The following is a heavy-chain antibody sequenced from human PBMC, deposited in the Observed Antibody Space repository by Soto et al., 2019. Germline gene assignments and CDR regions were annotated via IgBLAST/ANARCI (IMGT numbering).Heavy chain of an antibody. J-gene: IGHJ4*02. CDR3: ARTIYDFWSGYLRALDY. V-gene: IGHV4-38-2*01. CDR1: GYSISSGYY. CDR2: IYHSGST. Sequence: KTSETLSLTCAVSGYSISSGYYWGWIRQPPGKGLEWIGSIYHSGSTYYNPSLKSRVTISVDTSKNQFSLKLSSVTAADTAVYYCARTIYDFWSGYLRALDYWGQGTLVTVS. D-gene: IGHD3-3*01.